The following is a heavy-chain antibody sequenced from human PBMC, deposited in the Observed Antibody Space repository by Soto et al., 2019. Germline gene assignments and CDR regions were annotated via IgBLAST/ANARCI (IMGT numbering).Heavy chain of an antibody. Sequence: QVQLQESGPGLVKPSQTLSLTCTVSGGSISSGNYYWSWIRQPPGKGLEWIGFISYSGSTYYSTSRNSRVTISVDTSKSQFSLNLSFVTAADTSVYYCATMGTPATGLYFFDYWGQGSLVTVSS. D-gene: IGHD2-15*01. CDR2: ISYSGST. J-gene: IGHJ4*02. CDR3: ATMGTPATGLYFFDY. CDR1: GGSISSGNYY. V-gene: IGHV4-30-4*01.